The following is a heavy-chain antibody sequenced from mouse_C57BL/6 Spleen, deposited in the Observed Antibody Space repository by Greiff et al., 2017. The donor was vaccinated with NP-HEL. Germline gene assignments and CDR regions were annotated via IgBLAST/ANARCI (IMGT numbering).Heavy chain of an antibody. CDR1: GYSITSGYD. CDR2: ISYSGST. V-gene: IGHV3-1*01. J-gene: IGHJ1*03. Sequence: EVQLVESGPGMVKPSQSLSLTCTVTGYSITSGYDWHWIRHFPGNKLEWMGYISYSGSTNYNPSLKSRISITHDTSKNHFFLKLNSVTTADTATYYCARDQGYYGSRYFDVWGTGTTVTVSS. D-gene: IGHD1-1*01. CDR3: ARDQGYYGSRYFDV.